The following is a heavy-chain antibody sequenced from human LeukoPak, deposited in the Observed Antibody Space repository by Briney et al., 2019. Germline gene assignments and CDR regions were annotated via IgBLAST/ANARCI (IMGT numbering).Heavy chain of an antibody. J-gene: IGHJ3*02. V-gene: IGHV3-30*04. CDR2: ISYDGSNK. CDR1: GFTFSSYA. Sequence: PGGSLRLSCAASGFTFSSYAMHWVRQAPGKGLEWVAAISYDGSNKYSADSVKGRFTISRDNSKNTLYLQMSSLRADDTALYYCAGVDAAMPDAFDIWGRGTTVTVSS. D-gene: IGHD5-18*01. CDR3: AGVDAAMPDAFDI.